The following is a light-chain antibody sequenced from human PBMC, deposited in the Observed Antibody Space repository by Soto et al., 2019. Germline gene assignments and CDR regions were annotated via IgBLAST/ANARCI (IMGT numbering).Light chain of an antibody. Sequence: DIVMAQSPDSLAVSLGERATINCKSSQSVLYSSNNKNYLAWSQHKPGPPPTLLLYWASTRESGVPDRFTGSGSGTDFTRTISSLQAEDVAVYYCQQYDSTPHTFGQGTKLEIK. J-gene: IGKJ2*01. V-gene: IGKV4-1*01. CDR3: QQYDSTPHT. CDR1: QSVLYSSNNKNY. CDR2: WAS.